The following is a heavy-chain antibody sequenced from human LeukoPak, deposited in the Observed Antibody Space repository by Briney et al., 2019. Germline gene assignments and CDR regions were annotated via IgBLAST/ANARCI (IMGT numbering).Heavy chain of an antibody. CDR3: ARGVIVGATPWFDP. V-gene: IGHV1-69*13. Sequence: GASVKVSCKGCGGTFSSYGISWVRQAPGQGLEWMGGIIPIFGTANYAQKFQGRVTITADESTSTAYMELSSLRSEDTAVYYCARGVIVGATPWFDPWGQGTLVTVSS. J-gene: IGHJ5*02. CDR1: GGTFSSYG. D-gene: IGHD1-26*01. CDR2: IIPIFGTA.